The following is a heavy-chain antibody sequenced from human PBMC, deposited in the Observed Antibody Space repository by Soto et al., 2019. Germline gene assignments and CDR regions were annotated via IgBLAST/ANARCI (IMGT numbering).Heavy chain of an antibody. J-gene: IGHJ6*02. CDR3: ARDKYCTNGVCYGSMDV. Sequence: HPGGSLRLSCAASGFTFSSYAMSWVRQAPGKGLEWVSAISGSGGSTYYADSVKGRFTISRDNSKNTLYLQMNSLRAEDTAVYYCARDKYCTNGVCYGSMDVWGQGTTVTVSS. D-gene: IGHD2-8*01. CDR1: GFTFSSYA. CDR2: ISGSGGST. V-gene: IGHV3-23*01.